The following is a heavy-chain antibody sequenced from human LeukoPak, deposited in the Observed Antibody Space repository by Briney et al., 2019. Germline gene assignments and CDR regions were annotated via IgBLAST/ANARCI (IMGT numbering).Heavy chain of an antibody. J-gene: IGHJ3*02. D-gene: IGHD3-3*01. Sequence: SVKVSCKASGGTFISYTISWVRQAPGQGLEWMGRIIPTLGIANYAQKFQGRVTITADKSTSTAYMELSSLRSEDTAVYYCARLEGAFDIWGQGTMVTVSS. CDR2: IIPTLGIA. V-gene: IGHV1-69*02. CDR3: ARLEGAFDI. CDR1: GGTFISYT.